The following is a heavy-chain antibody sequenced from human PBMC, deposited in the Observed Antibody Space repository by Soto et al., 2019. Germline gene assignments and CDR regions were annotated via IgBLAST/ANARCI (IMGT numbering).Heavy chain of an antibody. CDR2: IYYSGRT. CDR1: GASITSTTYF. Sequence: SETLSLTCSLSGASITSTTYFWSWVRQHPGKGLEWIGNIYYSGRTYYNPSLKSRVTISVDTSKNQFSLKLSSVTAADTAVYYCARFAKEENPKVGSWYYFDYWGQGTRVT. D-gene: IGHD6-13*01. V-gene: IGHV4-31*03. J-gene: IGHJ4*02. CDR3: ARFAKEENPKVGSWYYFDY.